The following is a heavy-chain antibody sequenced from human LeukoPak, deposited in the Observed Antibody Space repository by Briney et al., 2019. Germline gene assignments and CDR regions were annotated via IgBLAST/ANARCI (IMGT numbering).Heavy chain of an antibody. Sequence: GGSLRLSCVASGFTFSDYWMAWVRQAPGKGPEWVANIKQDGIEKHYVDSVKGRFTISRDNAGNSLYLQMNSLRAEDTAVYYCARDVGGSLDYWGRGTLVTVSS. CDR2: IKQDGIEK. V-gene: IGHV3-7*01. J-gene: IGHJ4*02. D-gene: IGHD2-15*01. CDR1: GFTFSDYW. CDR3: ARDVGGSLDY.